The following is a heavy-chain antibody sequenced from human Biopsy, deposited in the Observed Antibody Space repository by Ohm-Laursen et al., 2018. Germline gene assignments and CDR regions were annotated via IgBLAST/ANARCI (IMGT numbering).Heavy chain of an antibody. CDR2: NIPILGTG. D-gene: IGHD3-9*01. J-gene: IGHJ1*01. CDR3: ATKLTGYFHH. Sequence: SVKVSCKAPEGTFSNYGVSWVRQAPGQGLEWLGGNIPILGTGNYAQKFQDRVTVAADTSTSTATMELRSLRSDDTAVYYCATKLTGYFHHWGQGTLVIVSS. V-gene: IGHV1-69*06. CDR1: EGTFSNYG.